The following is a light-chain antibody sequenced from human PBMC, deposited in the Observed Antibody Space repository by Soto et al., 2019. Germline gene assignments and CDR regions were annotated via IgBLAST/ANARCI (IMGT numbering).Light chain of an antibody. CDR1: QSVSNN. Sequence: EIVMTQSPATLSVSPGERATLSCRASQSVSNNLAWYQQRPGRAPRLLIYGASIRASGIPARFSGSGSGTEFTHTINSLQSEDFAGYHCQHDESLPLTFGGGTKVEIK. CDR2: GAS. J-gene: IGKJ4*01. CDR3: QHDESLPLT. V-gene: IGKV3-15*01.